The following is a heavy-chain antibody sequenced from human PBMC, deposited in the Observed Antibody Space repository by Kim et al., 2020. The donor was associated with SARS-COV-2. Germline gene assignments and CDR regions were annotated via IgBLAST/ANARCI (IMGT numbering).Heavy chain of an antibody. J-gene: IGHJ6*02. V-gene: IGHV1-69*13. CDR2: IIPVFDRT. CDR1: GGIFSNYG. CDR3: ASSIFGVITPHYYYGMDV. Sequence: SVKVSCKASGGIFSNYGISWVRQAPGQGLEWMGGIIPVFDRTNYAQKYQGRVTITADESTSTAYMELSSLRSEDTAIYYCASSIFGVITPHYYYGMDVWGQGTTVIVSS. D-gene: IGHD3-3*01.